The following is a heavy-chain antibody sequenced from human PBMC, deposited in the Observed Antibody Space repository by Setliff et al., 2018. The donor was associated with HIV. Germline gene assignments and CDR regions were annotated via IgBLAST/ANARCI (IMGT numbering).Heavy chain of an antibody. V-gene: IGHV1-18*01. CDR3: AYRRGGWELRV. CDR2: ISVNTGDV. Sequence: ASVKVSCKVSGYSRGNYGIVWVRQARGQGLEWLGWISVNTGDVFYAQAFQDRVTMTADTTTGTVHLDLRGLTFDDSAVYFCAYRRGGWELRVWGQGTPGTVSS. J-gene: IGHJ4*02. CDR1: GYSRGNYG. D-gene: IGHD1-7*01.